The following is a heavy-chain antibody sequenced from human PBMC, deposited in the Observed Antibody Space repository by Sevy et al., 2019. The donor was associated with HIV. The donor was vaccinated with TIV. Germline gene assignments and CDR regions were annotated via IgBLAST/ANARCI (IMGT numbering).Heavy chain of an antibody. CDR1: GYTFTSYG. V-gene: IGHV1-18*04. CDR3: ASSKVVVAATSGGGGAFDI. J-gene: IGHJ3*02. Sequence: ASVKVSCKASGYTFTSYGISWVRQAPGQGLEWMGWISAYNGNTNYAQKLQGRVTMTTDTSTGTAYMELRSLRSDDTAVYYCASSKVVVAATSGGGGAFDIWGQGTMVTVSS. D-gene: IGHD2-15*01. CDR2: ISAYNGNT.